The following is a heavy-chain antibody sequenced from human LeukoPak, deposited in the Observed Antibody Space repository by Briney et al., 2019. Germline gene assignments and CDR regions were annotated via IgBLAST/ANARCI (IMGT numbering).Heavy chain of an antibody. Sequence: GGSLRLSCAASGFTVSSNYMSWVRQAPGKGLEWVSVIYSGGSTYYADSVKGRFTISRDNSKNALYLQMNSLRAEDTAVYYCARDRLGTFGGVIAHFDYWGQGTLVTVSS. CDR3: ARDRLGTFGGVIAHFDY. CDR1: GFTVSSNY. V-gene: IGHV3-66*01. D-gene: IGHD3-16*02. J-gene: IGHJ4*02. CDR2: IYSGGST.